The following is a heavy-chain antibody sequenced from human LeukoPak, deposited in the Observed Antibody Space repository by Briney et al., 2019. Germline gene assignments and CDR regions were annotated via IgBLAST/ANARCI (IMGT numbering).Heavy chain of an antibody. CDR1: GFTFSSYW. D-gene: IGHD2-2*01. CDR3: AKGVVPAALDY. J-gene: IGHJ4*02. V-gene: IGHV3-74*01. Sequence: PGGSLRLSCAASGFTFSSYWMHWVRQAPGKGLVWVSRINSDGSSTSYADSVKGRFTISRDNSKNTLYLQMNSLRAEDTAVYYCAKGVVPAALDYWGQGTLVTVSS. CDR2: INSDGSST.